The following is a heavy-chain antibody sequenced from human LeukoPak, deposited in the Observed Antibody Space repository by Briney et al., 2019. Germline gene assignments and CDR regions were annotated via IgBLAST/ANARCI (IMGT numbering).Heavy chain of an antibody. CDR3: ARPKYSSSWYFDS. V-gene: IGHV4-34*01. Sequence: SETLSLTCAVHGGSFSDNYWTWIRQSPGKGLEWIGEINHSGSTNYNPSLKSRVTMSVDTSKNQFSLRLNSVTAADTAVYYCARPKYSSSWYFDSWGQGTLVTVSS. CDR2: INHSGST. J-gene: IGHJ4*02. CDR1: GGSFSDNY. D-gene: IGHD6-13*01.